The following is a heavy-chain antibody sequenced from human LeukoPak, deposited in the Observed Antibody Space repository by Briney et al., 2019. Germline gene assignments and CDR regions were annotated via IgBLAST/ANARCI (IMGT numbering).Heavy chain of an antibody. CDR2: IWYDGGNK. J-gene: IGHJ4*02. CDR1: GFTFSSYG. CDR3: AKDGPDGYNWSADY. D-gene: IGHD5-24*01. Sequence: PGGSLRLSCAASGFTFSSYGMHWVRQAPGKGLEWVAVIWYDGGNKYYADSVKGRFTISRDNSKNALYLQMNSLRAEDTAVYYCAKDGPDGYNWSADYWGQGTLVTVSS. V-gene: IGHV3-33*06.